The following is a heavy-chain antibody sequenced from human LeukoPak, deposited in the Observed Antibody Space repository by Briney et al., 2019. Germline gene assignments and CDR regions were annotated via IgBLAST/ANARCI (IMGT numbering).Heavy chain of an antibody. J-gene: IGHJ4*02. CDR1: GFTVSSNY. Sequence: GGPLRLSCAASGFTVSSNYMSWVRQAPGKGLEWVSVIYSGGSTYYADSVKGRFTISRDNSKNTLYLQMNSLRAEDTAVYYCARGGGSGSYYKFDYWGQGTLVTVSS. CDR2: IYSGGST. CDR3: ARGGGSGSYYKFDY. V-gene: IGHV3-66*02. D-gene: IGHD3-10*01.